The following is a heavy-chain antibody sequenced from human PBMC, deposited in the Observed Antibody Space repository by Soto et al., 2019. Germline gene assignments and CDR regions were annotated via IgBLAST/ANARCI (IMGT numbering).Heavy chain of an antibody. CDR1: GYTFTNYG. J-gene: IGHJ6*03. Sequence: QVQLLQSGAEVKKPGASVKVSCKASGYTFTNYGITWVRQAPGQGLEWMGWIGAYNGNTHYTERLQGRVTMTTDTSTSTASMELRGLRSDDSAVYYWARGRQPVGYFYHYMDVWGNGTPVTCSS. V-gene: IGHV1-18*01. D-gene: IGHD6-6*01. CDR3: ARGRQPVGYFYHYMDV. CDR2: IGAYNGNT.